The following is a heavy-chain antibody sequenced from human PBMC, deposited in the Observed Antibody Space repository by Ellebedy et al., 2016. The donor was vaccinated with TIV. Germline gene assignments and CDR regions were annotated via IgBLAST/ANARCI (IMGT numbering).Heavy chain of an antibody. CDR1: RGTFSSYA. V-gene: IGHV1-69*13. J-gene: IGHJ6*03. CDR2: IIGMFGTT. Sequence: ASVKVSXKTSRGTFSSYAVSWVRQAPGQGLEWMGGIIGMFGTTTYAQKFQGRITVSADESTSTAYMKLTSLRSDDTAVYYCARAHTYYFYYMGVWGKGTTVTVSS. CDR3: ARAHTYYFYYMGV.